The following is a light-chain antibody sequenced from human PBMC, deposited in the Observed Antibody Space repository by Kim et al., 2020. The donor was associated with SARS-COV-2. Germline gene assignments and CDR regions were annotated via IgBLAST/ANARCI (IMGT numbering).Light chain of an antibody. CDR1: KLGDKY. CDR3: QAWDRTTVV. Sequence: SGSPGQTASITCSGDKLGDKYTCWYQQKPGRSPVLVIYQDSKRPSGIPERFSGSNSGNTATLTISGTQAMDEADYYCQAWDRTTVVFGGGTQLTVL. J-gene: IGLJ2*01. CDR2: QDS. V-gene: IGLV3-1*01.